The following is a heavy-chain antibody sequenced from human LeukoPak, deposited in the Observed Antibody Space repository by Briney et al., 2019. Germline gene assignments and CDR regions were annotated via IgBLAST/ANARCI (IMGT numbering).Heavy chain of an antibody. CDR2: FYYSRNT. J-gene: IGHJ4*02. CDR3: ARHPHYYYDNSAR. V-gene: IGHV4-39*01. CDR1: GDSISSSDNY. D-gene: IGHD3-22*01. Sequence: SETLSLTCTVSGDSISSSDNYWGWIRQPPGKGLEWIGSFYYSRNTYYNPSLKSRVAISVDTSKNQLSLTLTSVSAADTAVYYCARHPHYYYDNSARWGQGTLVTVSS.